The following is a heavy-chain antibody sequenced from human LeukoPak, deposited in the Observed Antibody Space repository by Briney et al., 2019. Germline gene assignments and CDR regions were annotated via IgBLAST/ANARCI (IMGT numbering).Heavy chain of an antibody. J-gene: IGHJ4*02. Sequence: GGSLRLSCAASGFTFSSYSMNWVRQAPGKGLEWVPSISSSSSYIYYADSVKGRFTISRDNAKNSLYLQMNGLRAEDTAVYYCARALGEWLTLYYFDYWGQGTLVTVSS. V-gene: IGHV3-21*01. CDR1: GFTFSSYS. CDR2: ISSSSSYI. D-gene: IGHD6-19*01. CDR3: ARALGEWLTLYYFDY.